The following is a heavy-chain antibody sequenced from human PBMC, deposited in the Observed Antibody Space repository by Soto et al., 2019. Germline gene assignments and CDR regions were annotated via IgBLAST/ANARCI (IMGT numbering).Heavy chain of an antibody. CDR2: VSFDGKVT. D-gene: IGHD2-21*02. Sequence: QVQLVESGGGMAQAGTSLRLSCTGSGFTFNSLSLHWVRQGPDKGREWVAVVSFDGKVTYYADSVKGRFTVSRDISKNTIYLQANILRPEDTAVYYCAREPYGDSQYFDYWGQGTPVTVSS. J-gene: IGHJ4*02. CDR1: GFTFNSLS. V-gene: IGHV3-30*04. CDR3: AREPYGDSQYFDY.